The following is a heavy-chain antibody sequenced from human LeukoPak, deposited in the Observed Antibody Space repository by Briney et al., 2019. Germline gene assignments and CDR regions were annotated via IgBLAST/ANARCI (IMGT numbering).Heavy chain of an antibody. V-gene: IGHV3-23*01. CDR1: GFTFSSYA. Sequence: GGSLRLSCAASGFTFSSYAMSWVRQAPGKGPEWVSAISGSGGSTYYADSVKGRFTISRDNSENTLYLQMNSLRAEDTAVYYCAKDSPIAVAGSYDYWGQGTLVTVSS. CDR3: AKDSPIAVAGSYDY. J-gene: IGHJ4*02. D-gene: IGHD6-19*01. CDR2: ISGSGGST.